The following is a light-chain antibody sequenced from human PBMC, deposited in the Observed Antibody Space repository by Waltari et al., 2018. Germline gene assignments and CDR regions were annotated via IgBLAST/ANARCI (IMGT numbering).Light chain of an antibody. J-gene: IGLJ1*01. Sequence: SSVLTQPPSVSVAPGEPASVPCLGDNIGSKSVHVYQQKPGQAPMVVIYYDNDRPSGIPERFSGSKSGDTATLTISRVEAGDEADYYCQVWDSSVDRRVFGAGTKVTV. CDR2: YDN. CDR3: QVWDSSVDRRV. CDR1: NIGSKS. V-gene: IGLV3-21*04.